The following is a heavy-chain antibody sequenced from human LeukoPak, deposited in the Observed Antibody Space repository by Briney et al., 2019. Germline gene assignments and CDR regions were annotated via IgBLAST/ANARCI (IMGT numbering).Heavy chain of an antibody. V-gene: IGHV4-39*07. CDR3: ARDSFWELWFGELLSHPNNWFDP. CDR1: GGSISSSSYY. CDR2: IYYSGST. Sequence: MASETLSLTCTVSGGSISSSSYYWGWIRQPPGKGLEWIGSIYYSGSTYYNPSLKSRVTISVDTSKNQFSLKLSSVTAADTAVYYCARDSFWELWFGELLSHPNNWFDPWGQGTLVTVSS. D-gene: IGHD3-10*01. J-gene: IGHJ5*02.